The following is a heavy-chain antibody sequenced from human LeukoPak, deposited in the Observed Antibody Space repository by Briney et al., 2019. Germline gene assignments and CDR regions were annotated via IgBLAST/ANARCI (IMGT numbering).Heavy chain of an antibody. Sequence: SETPSLTCTVSGGSISSHYWSWIRQPPGKGLEWIGYIYYSGSTNYNPSLKSRVTISVDTSKNQFSLKLSSVTAADTAVYYCAREMQLAHDYWAREPWSPSPQ. CDR1: GGSISSHY. CDR2: IYYSGST. V-gene: IGHV4-59*11. CDR3: AREMQLAHDY. D-gene: IGHD6-6*01. J-gene: IGHJ4*02.